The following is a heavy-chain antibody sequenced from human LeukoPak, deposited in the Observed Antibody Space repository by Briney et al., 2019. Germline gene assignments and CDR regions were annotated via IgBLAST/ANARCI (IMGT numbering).Heavy chain of an antibody. D-gene: IGHD1-26*01. CDR2: ISPDGTSK. CDR1: GFTFRSYW. V-gene: IGHV3-74*01. J-gene: IGHJ4*02. CDR3: ARADGSHYGLKDY. Sequence: PGGSLRLSCAASGFTFRSYWMHWVRQAPGKVLVWVSRISPDGTSKSYADSVKGRFTISRDNAKNTLSLQMNSLRAEDTGLYYCARADGSHYGLKDYWGQGTLVTVSS.